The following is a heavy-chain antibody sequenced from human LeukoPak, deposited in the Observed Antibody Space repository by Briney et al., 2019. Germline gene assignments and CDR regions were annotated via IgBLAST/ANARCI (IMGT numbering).Heavy chain of an antibody. D-gene: IGHD3-10*01. CDR3: AREFLEVRGVMPWFDP. Sequence: ASVKVSCKASGYTFTGYYMHWVRQAPGQGLEWMGWINPNSDGTNYAQKFQGRVTMTRDTSISTAYMELSRLRSDDTAVYYCAREFLEVRGVMPWFDPWGQGTLVTVSS. V-gene: IGHV1-2*02. J-gene: IGHJ5*02. CDR1: GYTFTGYY. CDR2: INPNSDGT.